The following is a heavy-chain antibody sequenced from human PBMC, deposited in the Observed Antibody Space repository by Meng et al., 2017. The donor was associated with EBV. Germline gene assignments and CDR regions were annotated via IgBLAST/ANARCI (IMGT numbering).Heavy chain of an antibody. J-gene: IGHJ4*02. Sequence: VESGSELKAPGASVKFSCNASCYGFSTYAVNWVPQAHGQGLEWMGWINSNNGFPSYAQGFTGPLVFSLDTSVSTAFLQISGLKDEDTAVYYCARGLDYGDYGLASWGQGTLVTVSS. D-gene: IGHD4-17*01. CDR2: INSNNGFP. CDR3: ARGLDYGDYGLAS. V-gene: IGHV7-4-1*02. CDR1: CYGFSTYA.